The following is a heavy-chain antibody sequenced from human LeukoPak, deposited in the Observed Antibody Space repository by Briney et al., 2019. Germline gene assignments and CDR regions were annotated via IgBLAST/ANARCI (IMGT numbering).Heavy chain of an antibody. V-gene: IGHV3-48*01. CDR2: ISSSSSTI. Sequence: GGSLRLSXAASGFTFSSYSMNWVRQAPGKGLEWVSYISSSSSTIYYADSVKGRFTISRDNAKNSLYLQMNSLRAEDTAVYYCARAKLWFGELLYFDYWGQGTLVTVSS. D-gene: IGHD3-10*01. J-gene: IGHJ4*02. CDR1: GFTFSSYS. CDR3: ARAKLWFGELLYFDY.